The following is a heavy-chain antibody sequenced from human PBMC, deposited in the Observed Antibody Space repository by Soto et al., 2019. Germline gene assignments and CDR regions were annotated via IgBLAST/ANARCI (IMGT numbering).Heavy chain of an antibody. J-gene: IGHJ6*02. V-gene: IGHV5-51*01. CDR2: IYPGDSDT. Sequence: SGESLKISCKGSGYSFTSYWIGWVRQMPGKGLEWMGIIYPGDSDTRYSPSFQGQVTISADKSISTAYLQWSSLKASDTAMYYCASNCIAAAGTLGENYYYYGMDVWGQGTTVTVSS. D-gene: IGHD6-13*01. CDR1: GYSFTSYW. CDR3: ASNCIAAAGTLGENYYYYGMDV.